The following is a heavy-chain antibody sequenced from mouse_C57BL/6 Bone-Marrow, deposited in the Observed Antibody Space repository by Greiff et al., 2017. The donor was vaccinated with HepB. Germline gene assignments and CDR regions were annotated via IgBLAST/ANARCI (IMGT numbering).Heavy chain of an antibody. J-gene: IGHJ2*01. Sequence: EVQLQQSGPVLVKPGASVKMSCKASGYTFTDYYMNWVKQSHGKSLEWIGVINPYNGGTSYNQKFKGKATLTVDKSSSPAYMELNSLTSEDSAVYYCASYYYGSSPDYWGQGTTLTVSS. V-gene: IGHV1-19*01. CDR2: INPYNGGT. CDR3: ASYYYGSSPDY. D-gene: IGHD1-1*01. CDR1: GYTFTDYY.